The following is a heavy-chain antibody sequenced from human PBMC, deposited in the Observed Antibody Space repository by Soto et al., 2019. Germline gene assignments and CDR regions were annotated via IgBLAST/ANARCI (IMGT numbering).Heavy chain of an antibody. Sequence: GGSLRLSCAAFGFTFSSYSMNWVRQAPGKGLEWVSYISSSSSTIYYADSVKGRFTISRDNAKNSLYMQMNSLRAEDTAVYYCARDYYDSSGYYALFEYWGQGTLVTVSS. CDR3: ARDYYDSSGYYALFEY. CDR1: GFTFSSYS. CDR2: ISSSSSTI. D-gene: IGHD3-22*01. J-gene: IGHJ4*02. V-gene: IGHV3-48*01.